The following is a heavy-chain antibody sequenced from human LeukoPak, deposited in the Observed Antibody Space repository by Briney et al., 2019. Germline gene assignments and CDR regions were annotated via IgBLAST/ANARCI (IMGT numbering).Heavy chain of an antibody. CDR2: INSDGRDT. CDR3: ATFGYNRNLGY. D-gene: IGHD1-14*01. CDR1: GFTFSNYY. V-gene: IGHV3-74*01. J-gene: IGHJ4*02. Sequence: GGSLRLSCAASGFTFSNYYVHWVRQRPGKGLLWVSRINSDGRDTGYVDSVKGRFTISRDNAKNTVYLQMNSLRAEDTAVYYCATFGYNRNLGYWGQGTLVTVSS.